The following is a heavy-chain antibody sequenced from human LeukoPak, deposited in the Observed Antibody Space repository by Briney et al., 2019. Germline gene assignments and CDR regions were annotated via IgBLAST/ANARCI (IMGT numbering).Heavy chain of an antibody. CDR2: ISSSSSYI. CDR1: GFTFSSYI. Sequence: GGSLRLSCAASGFTFSSYIMNWVRQAPGKGLEWVSSISSSSSYIYYADSVKGRFTISRDNAKNSLYLQMNSLRAEDTAVYYCARDLATVMDYWGQGTLVTVSS. J-gene: IGHJ4*02. CDR3: ARDLATVMDY. V-gene: IGHV3-21*01. D-gene: IGHD4-11*01.